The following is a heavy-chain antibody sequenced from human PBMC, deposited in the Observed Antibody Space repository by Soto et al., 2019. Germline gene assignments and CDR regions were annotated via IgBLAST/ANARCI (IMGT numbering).Heavy chain of an antibody. J-gene: IGHJ6*02. D-gene: IGHD3-10*01. Sequence: GGSLRLSCAASGFTFSSYAMSWVRQAPGKGLEWVSAISGSGGSTYYADSVKGRFTTSRDNSKNTLYLQMNSLRAEDTAVYYCAKSRRGGSGSYYSYYYYYGMDVWGQGTTVTVSS. V-gene: IGHV3-23*01. CDR3: AKSRRGGSGSYYSYYYYYGMDV. CDR1: GFTFSSYA. CDR2: ISGSGGST.